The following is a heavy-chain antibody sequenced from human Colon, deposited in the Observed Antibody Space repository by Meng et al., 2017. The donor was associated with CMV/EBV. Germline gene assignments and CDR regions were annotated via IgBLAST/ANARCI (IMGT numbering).Heavy chain of an antibody. V-gene: IGHV3-72*01. CDR3: AKDWHWGTPDYGMNV. D-gene: IGHD7-27*01. CDR2: AKNRAHGYGT. J-gene: IGHJ6*02. Sequence: GGSLRLSCVTSGFTFTDYFMDWVRQSPGKGLEWVGRAKNRAHGYGTEYAASVRGRFAISRDDSNDSLYLQMNSLTTEDTAVYYCAKDWHWGTPDYGMNVWGQGSTVTVSS. CDR1: GFTFTDYF.